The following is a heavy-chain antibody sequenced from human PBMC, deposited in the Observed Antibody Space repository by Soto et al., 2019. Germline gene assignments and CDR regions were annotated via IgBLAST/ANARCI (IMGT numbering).Heavy chain of an antibody. CDR1: GGSVSSSNW. D-gene: IGHD2-21*02. CDR3: ARVPGVVVSADDSFDI. J-gene: IGHJ3*02. V-gene: IGHV4-4*02. CDR2: IYHSGSA. Sequence: QVQLQESGPGLVKPSGTLSLTCAVSGGSVSSSNWWSWVRQSPGKGLEWMGDIYHSGSAHYNPSRKSRVTISLDKSKNQFSLRLTSVTAADTSVYYCARVPGVVVSADDSFDILVPGTRVIVSS.